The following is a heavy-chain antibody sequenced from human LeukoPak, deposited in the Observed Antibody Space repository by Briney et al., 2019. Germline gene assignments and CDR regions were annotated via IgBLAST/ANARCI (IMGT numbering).Heavy chain of an antibody. D-gene: IGHD3-16*01. J-gene: IGHJ3*02. CDR2: IYHSGST. CDR1: GGSISSGGYY. Sequence: PSETLSLTCTVSGGSISSGGYYWSWIRQPPGKGLEWIGYIYHSGSTYYNPSLKSRVTISVDRSKNQSSLKLSSVTAADTAVYYCARDRGYDYVWGSPRHHDAFDIWGQGTMVTVSS. CDR3: ARDRGYDYVWGSPRHHDAFDI. V-gene: IGHV4-30-2*01.